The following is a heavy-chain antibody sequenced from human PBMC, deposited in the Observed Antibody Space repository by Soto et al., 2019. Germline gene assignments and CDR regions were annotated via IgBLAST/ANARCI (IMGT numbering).Heavy chain of an antibody. CDR2: INTDGTNT. V-gene: IGHV3-74*03. J-gene: IGHJ4*02. CDR1: GFTFSRYW. Sequence: EVQLVESGGGLVQPGGSLRLSCAVSGFTFSRYWMHWFRQDPGNGLVWVSSINTDGTNTQYADSVRGRFTVSRDNAKNTVYSQMISLRSEATAVYYCAKDLFGGQSDYWGQGTLVVVSS. CDR3: AKDLFGGQSDY. D-gene: IGHD3-16*01.